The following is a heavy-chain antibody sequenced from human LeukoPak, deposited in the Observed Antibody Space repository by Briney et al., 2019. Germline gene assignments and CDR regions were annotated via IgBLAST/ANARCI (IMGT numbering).Heavy chain of an antibody. Sequence: PGGSLRLSCAASGFTVSSNYMSWVRQAPGKGLEWVSAISGSGGSTYYADSVKGRFTISRDNAKNSLYLQMNSLRAEDTALYYCAKDLYYYGSGIEYWGQGTLVTVSS. V-gene: IGHV3-23*01. D-gene: IGHD3-10*01. J-gene: IGHJ4*02. CDR1: GFTVSSNY. CDR2: ISGSGGST. CDR3: AKDLYYYGSGIEY.